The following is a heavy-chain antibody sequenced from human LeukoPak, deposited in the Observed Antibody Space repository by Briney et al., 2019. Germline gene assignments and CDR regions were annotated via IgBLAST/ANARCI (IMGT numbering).Heavy chain of an antibody. D-gene: IGHD6-13*01. CDR1: GFTFSSYS. J-gene: IGHJ4*02. Sequence: PGGSLRLSCAASGFTFSSYSMNWVRQAPGKGLEWVSSISSSSSYIYYADSVKGRFTISRDNAKNSLYLQMNSLRAEDTAVYYCARDPPKYSSSGDDYWGQGTLVTVSS. CDR2: ISSSSSYI. CDR3: ARDPPKYSSSGDDY. V-gene: IGHV3-21*01.